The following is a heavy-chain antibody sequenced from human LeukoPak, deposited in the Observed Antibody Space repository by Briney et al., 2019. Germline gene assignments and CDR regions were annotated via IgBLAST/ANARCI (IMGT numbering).Heavy chain of an antibody. CDR3: ARSLLVVPDASGEHDAFDM. CDR1: GYTFTHYG. Sequence: ASVKVSCKTSGYTFTHYGISWVRQAPGQGLEWVGWISAYNGDTKYAQSFQDKVTMTTDTSTSTAYMELRSLTSDDTAVYYCARSLLVVPDASGEHDAFDMWGQGTMAIVSS. D-gene: IGHD2-8*02. CDR2: ISAYNGDT. J-gene: IGHJ3*02. V-gene: IGHV1-18*01.